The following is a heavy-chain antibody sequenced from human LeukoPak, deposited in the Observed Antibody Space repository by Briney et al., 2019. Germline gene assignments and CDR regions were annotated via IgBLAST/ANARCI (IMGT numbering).Heavy chain of an antibody. J-gene: IGHJ4*02. Sequence: ASVKVSCKASGYSFTSYGLTWVRQAPGQGLEWMGWINPNTGGTNYSQKFQGRVTMTRDTSISTAYMELSSLRSDDTAVYYCSTAFGVVDFDYWGQGTLVTVSS. CDR2: INPNTGGT. CDR1: GYSFTSYG. CDR3: STAFGVVDFDY. D-gene: IGHD3-3*01. V-gene: IGHV1-2*02.